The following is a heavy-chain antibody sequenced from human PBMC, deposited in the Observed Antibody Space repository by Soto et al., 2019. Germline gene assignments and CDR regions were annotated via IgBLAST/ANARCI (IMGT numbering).Heavy chain of an antibody. J-gene: IGHJ6*02. V-gene: IGHV3-30-3*01. CDR3: ARGNDFFALTREHTSYYYGMDV. D-gene: IGHD3-3*01. CDR1: GFTFSSYA. Sequence: QVQLVESGGGVVQPGRSLRLSCAASGFTFSSYAMHWVRQAPGKGLEWVAVISYDGSNKYYADSVKGRFTISRDSSKNTLYLQMNSLRAEDTAVYYCARGNDFFALTREHTSYYYGMDVWGQGTTVTVSS. CDR2: ISYDGSNK.